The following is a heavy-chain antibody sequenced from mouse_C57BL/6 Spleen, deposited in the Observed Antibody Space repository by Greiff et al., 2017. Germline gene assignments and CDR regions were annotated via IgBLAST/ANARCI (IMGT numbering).Heavy chain of an antibody. Sequence: VQGVESGPGLVAPSQSLSITCTVSGFSLTSYAISWVRQPPGKGLEWLGVIWTGGGTNYNSALKSRLSISKDNSKSQVFLKMNSLQTDDTARYYCARSSNRGYYAMDYWGQGTSVTVSS. CDR3: ARSSNRGYYAMDY. CDR1: GFSLTSYA. CDR2: IWTGGGT. D-gene: IGHD2-5*01. V-gene: IGHV2-9-1*01. J-gene: IGHJ4*01.